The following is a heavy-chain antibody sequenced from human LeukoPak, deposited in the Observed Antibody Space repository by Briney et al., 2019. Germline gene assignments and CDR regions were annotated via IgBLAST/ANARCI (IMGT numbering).Heavy chain of an antibody. CDR3: ARLTVTTKDAFDI. Sequence: PGGSLRLSCAASGFTFRTYWMHWVRQAPGKGLEWVSYISSTGGPIYYADSVQGRFTISRDNAKNSLYLQMNSLRAEDTAVYYCARLTVTTKDAFDIWGQGTMVTVSS. V-gene: IGHV3-48*04. J-gene: IGHJ3*02. D-gene: IGHD4-17*01. CDR1: GFTFRTYW. CDR2: ISSTGGPI.